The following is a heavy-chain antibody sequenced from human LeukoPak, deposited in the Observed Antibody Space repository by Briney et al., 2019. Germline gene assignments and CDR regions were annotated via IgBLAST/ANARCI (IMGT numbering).Heavy chain of an antibody. D-gene: IGHD2-21*02. CDR2: FDPEDGKT. CDR1: GYTLTELS. CDR3: AKALAYCGGDCYSPLAV. J-gene: IGHJ4*02. Sequence: GASVKVPCKVSGYTLTELSMHWVRQAPGKGLEWMGGFDPEDGKTIYAQKFQGRVTMTEDTSTDTAYMELSSLRSEDTAVYYCAKALAYCGGDCYSPLAVWGQGTLVTVSS. V-gene: IGHV1-24*01.